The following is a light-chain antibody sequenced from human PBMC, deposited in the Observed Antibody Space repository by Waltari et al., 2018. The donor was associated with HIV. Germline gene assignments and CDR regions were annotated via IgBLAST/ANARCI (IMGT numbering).Light chain of an antibody. J-gene: IGLJ2*01. CDR2: RNN. CDR1: SSNIGNNH. V-gene: IGLV1-47*01. CDR3: AAWDDSLSGV. Sequence: QSVLTQPPSASGTPWQRVTISCSGGSSNIGNNHVYWYQQFPGTAPKLLIYRNNQRPSGVPDRFSGSKSGTSASLVISGLRSEDEADYYCAAWDDSLSGVFGGGTKVTVL.